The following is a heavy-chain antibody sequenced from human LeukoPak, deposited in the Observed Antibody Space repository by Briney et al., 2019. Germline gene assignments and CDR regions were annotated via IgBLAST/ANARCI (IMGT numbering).Heavy chain of an antibody. J-gene: IGHJ6*03. D-gene: IGHD6-6*01. CDR2: ISSSSSYI. V-gene: IGHV3-21*01. CDR3: ARGPQMSRSSSSPHYYYYMDV. CDR1: GFTFSSYS. Sequence: GGSLRLSCAASGFTFSSYSMNWVRQAPGKGLEWVSSISSSSSYIYYADSVKGRFTISRDNAKNSLYLQMNSLRAEDTAVYYCARGPQMSRSSSSPHYYYYMDVWGKGTTVTVSS.